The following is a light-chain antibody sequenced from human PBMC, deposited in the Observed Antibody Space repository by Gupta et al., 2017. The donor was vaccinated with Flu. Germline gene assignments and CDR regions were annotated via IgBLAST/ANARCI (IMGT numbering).Light chain of an antibody. V-gene: IGLV2-8*01. J-gene: IGLJ1*01. Sequence: QTDTNAGNGTSGYVGGECYDSWDQQHPGKGPKLMSGEVSRRRSGGDGCFSGSKSGNTAALTVAGRQAEDDADYYGCSYGINDVFGTGTKVTVL. CDR2: EVS. CDR1: SGYVGGECY. CDR3: CSYGINDV.